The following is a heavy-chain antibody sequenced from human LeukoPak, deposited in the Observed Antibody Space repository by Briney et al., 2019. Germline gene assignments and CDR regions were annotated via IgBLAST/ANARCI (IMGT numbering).Heavy chain of an antibody. V-gene: IGHV4-59*03. Sequence: PSATLSLTCTVSGASINSYSWNWIRQSPGKGLEWIGTFDDTGSANSNPSLKSRVTVSVDRAENQFSLKLTSVTAADTAVYYCARQPRQGVFDIWGQGTAVTVSP. CDR1: GASINSYS. J-gene: IGHJ3*02. CDR2: FDDTGSA. CDR3: ARQPRQGVFDI. D-gene: IGHD1-1*01.